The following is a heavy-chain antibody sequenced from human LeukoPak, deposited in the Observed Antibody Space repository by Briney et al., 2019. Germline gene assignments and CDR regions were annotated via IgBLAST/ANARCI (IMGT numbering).Heavy chain of an antibody. J-gene: IGHJ3*02. CDR2: MNPNSGNT. V-gene: IGHV1-8*01. CDR3: ARERGYSSGWSDAFDI. D-gene: IGHD6-13*01. CDR1: GYTFTSYD. Sequence: ASVKVSYKASGYTFTSYDINWVRQATGQGLEWMGWMNPNSGNTGYAQKFQGRVTMTRNTSISTAYMELSSLRSEDTAVYYCARERGYSSGWSDAFDIWGQGTMVTVSS.